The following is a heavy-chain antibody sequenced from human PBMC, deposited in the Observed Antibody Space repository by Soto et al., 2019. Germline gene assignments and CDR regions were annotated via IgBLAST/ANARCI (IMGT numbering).Heavy chain of an antibody. CDR3: SRMVVAAIHYFDY. D-gene: IGHD2-15*01. J-gene: IGHJ4*02. CDR2: IYYSGST. Sequence: QVQLQESGPGLVKPSQTLSLTYTVSGGSISSGGYYWSWIRQHPGKGLEWIGYIYYSGSTYYNPSLKSRVTISVDTSKNQFSLKLSSVTAADTAVYYCSRMVVAAIHYFDYWGQGTLVTVSS. CDR1: GGSISSGGYY. V-gene: IGHV4-31*03.